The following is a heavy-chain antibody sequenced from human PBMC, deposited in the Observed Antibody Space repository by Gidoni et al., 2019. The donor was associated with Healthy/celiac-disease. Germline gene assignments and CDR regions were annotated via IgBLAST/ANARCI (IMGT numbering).Heavy chain of an antibody. J-gene: IGHJ6*02. V-gene: IGHV4-4*02. Sequence: QVQLQESGPGLVKPSGTLSLTCAVSGGSISSSNWWSWVRQPPGKGLEGIGEIYHSGSTNYNPSLKSRVTISVDKSKNQFSLKLSSVTAADTAVYYCARASYYYDSSGYSGLDVWGQGTTVTVSS. D-gene: IGHD3-22*01. CDR1: GGSISSSNW. CDR2: IYHSGST. CDR3: ARASYYYDSSGYSGLDV.